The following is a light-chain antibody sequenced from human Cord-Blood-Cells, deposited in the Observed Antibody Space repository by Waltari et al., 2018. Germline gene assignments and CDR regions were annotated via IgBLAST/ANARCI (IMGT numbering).Light chain of an antibody. J-gene: IGKJ5*01. CDR3: QKYNSAPT. Sequence: DIQMTQSPSSLSASVGDRVTITCRASQGISNYLAWYQQKQGKVPKLLIYAASTLQSGVPSRFSGSGSGTDFTLTISSLQPEDVATYYCQKYNSAPTFGQGTRLEIK. CDR1: QGISNY. V-gene: IGKV1-27*01. CDR2: AAS.